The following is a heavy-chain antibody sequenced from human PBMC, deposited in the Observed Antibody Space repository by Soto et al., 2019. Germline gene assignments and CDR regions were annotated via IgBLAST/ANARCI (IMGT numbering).Heavy chain of an antibody. CDR3: AHLPAAAVEFVGVY. CDR1: GFTFSSYA. Sequence: EVQLLESGGGLVQPGGSLRLSCAASGFTFSSYAMSWVRQAPGKGLEGVSAISGSGGSTYYADSVKGRFTISRDNSKNTLYLQMNSLRAEDTAVYYCAHLPAAAVEFVGVYWGQGTLVTVSS. D-gene: IGHD2-2*01. V-gene: IGHV3-23*01. J-gene: IGHJ4*02. CDR2: ISGSGGST.